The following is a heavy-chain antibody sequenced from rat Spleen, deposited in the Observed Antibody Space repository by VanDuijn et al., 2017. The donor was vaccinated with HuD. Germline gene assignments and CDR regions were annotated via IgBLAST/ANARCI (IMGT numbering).Heavy chain of an antibody. CDR2: ISSGGST. V-gene: IGHV2S12*01. CDR3: TGGGVRPLTY. D-gene: IGHD4-3*01. Sequence: QVQLKESGPGLVQPSQTLFLTCTVSGFSLTSYHVSWVRQPPGKGLEWIAAISSGGSTYYNSALKSRLSISRDTSKSQVFLKMNSLQTEDTAIYFCTGGGVRPLTYWGQGTLVTVSS. CDR1: GFSLTSYH. J-gene: IGHJ3*01.